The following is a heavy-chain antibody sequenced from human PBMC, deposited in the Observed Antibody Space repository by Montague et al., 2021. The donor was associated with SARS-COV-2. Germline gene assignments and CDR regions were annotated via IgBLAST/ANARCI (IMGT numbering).Heavy chain of an antibody. CDR2: TYYRSQWYN. CDR1: GDSVSSNSAA. Sequence: CAISGDSVSSNSAAWDWIRQSPSRGLEWLGRTYYRSQWYNDYAVSVGSRIAINPDTSKNHFSLQLDSVTPEDPAVYYCARSQHCGGGRCYSLSWFDPWGQGTLVIVSS. CDR3: ARSQHCGGGRCYSLSWFDP. J-gene: IGHJ5*02. D-gene: IGHD2-15*01. V-gene: IGHV6-1*01.